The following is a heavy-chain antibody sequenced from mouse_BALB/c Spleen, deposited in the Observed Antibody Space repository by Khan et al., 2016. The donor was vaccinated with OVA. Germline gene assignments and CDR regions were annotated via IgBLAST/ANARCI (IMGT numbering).Heavy chain of an antibody. Sequence: VQLQQSGPGLVKPSQSLSLTCTVTGYSITSDYAWNWIRQFPGNKLEWMGFISYSGNTNYNPSPKSRISITRDTTKNQFFLQLNSVTIEDTDTYYCARVYGGDFDYWGQGTTLTVSS. D-gene: IGHD1-1*01. J-gene: IGHJ2*01. CDR2: ISYSGNT. CDR1: GYSITSDYA. V-gene: IGHV3-2*02. CDR3: ARVYGGDFDY.